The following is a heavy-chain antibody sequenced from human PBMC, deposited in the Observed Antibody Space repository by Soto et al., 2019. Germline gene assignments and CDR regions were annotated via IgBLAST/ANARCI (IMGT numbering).Heavy chain of an antibody. CDR1: GFTFSSYA. J-gene: IGHJ5*02. Sequence: EVQLLESGGGLVQPRGSLRLSCAASGFTFSSYAMSWVRQAPGKGLEWVSAIRGSGGSTYYADSVKGRFTISRDNSKNTLYLQMTSVRAEDTAGYYCAKVIAAAGTGYWFDPWGQGTLVTVSS. D-gene: IGHD6-13*01. V-gene: IGHV3-23*01. CDR3: AKVIAAAGTGYWFDP. CDR2: IRGSGGST.